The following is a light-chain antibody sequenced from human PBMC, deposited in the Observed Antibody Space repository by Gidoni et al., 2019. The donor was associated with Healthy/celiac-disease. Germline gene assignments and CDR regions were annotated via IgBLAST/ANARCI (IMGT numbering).Light chain of an antibody. Sequence: IVLPQSPGTLSLSPGERATLSCRASQSVSSSYLAWYQQKPGQAPRLLIYGASSRATGIPDRFSGSGAGKDFTITISRLEHEDFAVYYWQQYGSSPYTFGQGTKLEIK. CDR3: QQYGSSPYT. CDR1: QSVSSSY. CDR2: GAS. V-gene: IGKV3-20*01. J-gene: IGKJ2*01.